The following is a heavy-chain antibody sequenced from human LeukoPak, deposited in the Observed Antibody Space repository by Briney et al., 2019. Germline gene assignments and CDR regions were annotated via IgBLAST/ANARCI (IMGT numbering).Heavy chain of an antibody. J-gene: IGHJ4*02. CDR1: GGSFSGYY. CDR3: ARNPVFWSDPSGNY. CDR2: INHSGST. D-gene: IGHD3-3*01. Sequence: SETLSLTCAVYGGSFSGYYWSWIRQPPGKGLEWIGEINHSGSTNYNPSLKSRVTISVDTSKNQFSLKVRSVTAADTALYYCARNPVFWSDPSGNYWGQGILVTVSS. V-gene: IGHV4-34*01.